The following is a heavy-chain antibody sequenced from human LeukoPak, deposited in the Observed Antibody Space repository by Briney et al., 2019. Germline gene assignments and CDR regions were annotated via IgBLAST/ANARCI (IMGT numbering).Heavy chain of an antibody. D-gene: IGHD3-10*01. Sequence: GGSLRLSCAVSGFTFRSYAMSWVRQAPGKGLEWVAAITDSGGGIYYADSVKGRFTISRDNSKNTLYLQMNSLRAEGTAVYYCAKSAEVFRSFFDYWGQGTLVAVSS. J-gene: IGHJ4*02. CDR3: AKSAEVFRSFFDY. CDR2: ITDSGGGI. CDR1: GFTFRSYA. V-gene: IGHV3-23*01.